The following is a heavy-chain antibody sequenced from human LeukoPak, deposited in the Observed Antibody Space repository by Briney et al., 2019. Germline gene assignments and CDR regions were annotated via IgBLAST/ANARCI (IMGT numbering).Heavy chain of an antibody. CDR3: AREPQVNTVGATIRNFDS. Sequence: SETLSLTCAISGYSLSSGYYWGWIRQPPGKGLEWIGSIYHSGSTYHNPSLKSRVTISVDTSKNQFSLELSSVTAADTALYYCAREPQVNTVGATIRNFDSWGQGTLVTVSS. J-gene: IGHJ4*02. V-gene: IGHV4-38-2*02. CDR2: IYHSGST. D-gene: IGHD1-26*01. CDR1: GYSLSSGYY.